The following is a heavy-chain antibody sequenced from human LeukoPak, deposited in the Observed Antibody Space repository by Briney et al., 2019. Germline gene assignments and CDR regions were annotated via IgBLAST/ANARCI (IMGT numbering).Heavy chain of an antibody. J-gene: IGHJ4*02. CDR1: GFTFDDYA. Sequence: PGGSLRLSCAASGFTFDDYAMHWVRQAPGKGLEWASGISWNSGSIGYADSVKGRFTISRDNAKNSLYLQMNSLRAEDTALYYCAKDGERRLHIVVVTGFDYWGQGTLVTVSS. CDR3: AKDGERRLHIVVVTGFDY. D-gene: IGHD2-21*02. V-gene: IGHV3-9*01. CDR2: ISWNSGSI.